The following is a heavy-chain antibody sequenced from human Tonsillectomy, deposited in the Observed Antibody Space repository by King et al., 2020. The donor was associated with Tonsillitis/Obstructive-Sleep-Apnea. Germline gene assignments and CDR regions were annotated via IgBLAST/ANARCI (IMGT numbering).Heavy chain of an antibody. V-gene: IGHV1-46*01. CDR2: INPSGGST. J-gene: IGHJ4*02. CDR3: ARVRYYDILTGYYKENYYFDY. CDR1: GYTFTSYY. D-gene: IGHD3-9*01. Sequence: QLVQSGAEVKKPGASVKVSCKASGYTFTSYYMHWVRQAPGQGLEWMGIINPSGGSTSYAQKFQGRVTMTRDTSTSTVYMERSSLRSEDTAVYYCARVRYYDILTGYYKENYYFDYWGQGTLVTVSS.